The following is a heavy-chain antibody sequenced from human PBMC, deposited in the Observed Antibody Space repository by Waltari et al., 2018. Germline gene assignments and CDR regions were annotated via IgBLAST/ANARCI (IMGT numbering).Heavy chain of an antibody. D-gene: IGHD2-2*01. J-gene: IGHJ5*02. CDR3: ARAGDYCSSTSCYAHYNWFDP. CDR1: GGPISSGGYS. CDR2: IYHSGST. V-gene: IGHV4-30-2*01. Sequence: QLQLQESGSGLVKPSQTLSLTCAVSGGPISSGGYSWSWIRPPPGKGLEWIGYIYHSGSTYYNPSLKSRVTISVDRSKNQFSLKLSSVTAADTAVYYCARAGDYCSSTSCYAHYNWFDPWGQGTLVTVSS.